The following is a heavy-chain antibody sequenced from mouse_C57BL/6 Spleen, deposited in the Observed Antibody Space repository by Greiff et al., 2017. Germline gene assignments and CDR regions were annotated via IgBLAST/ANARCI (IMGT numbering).Heavy chain of an antibody. CDR2: INPGSGGT. Sequence: VKLQQSGAELVRPGTSVKVSCKASGYAFTNYLIEWVKQRPGQGLEWIGVINPGSGGTNYNEKFKGKATLTADKSSSTAYMQLSSLTSEDSAVYFCARYWEGDYAMDYWGQGTSVAVSS. V-gene: IGHV1-54*01. CDR3: ARYWEGDYAMDY. CDR1: GYAFTNYL. D-gene: IGHD4-1*01. J-gene: IGHJ4*01.